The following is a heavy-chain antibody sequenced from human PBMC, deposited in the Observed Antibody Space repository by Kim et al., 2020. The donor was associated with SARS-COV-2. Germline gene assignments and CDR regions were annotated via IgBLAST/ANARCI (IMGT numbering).Heavy chain of an antibody. V-gene: IGHV3-21*01. J-gene: IGHJ4*02. Sequence: ADSVKGRLTISRDNAKNSLYLQMNSLRAEDTAVYYCARRSYDSSGYEIDYWGQGTLVTVSS. D-gene: IGHD3-22*01. CDR3: ARRSYDSSGYEIDY.